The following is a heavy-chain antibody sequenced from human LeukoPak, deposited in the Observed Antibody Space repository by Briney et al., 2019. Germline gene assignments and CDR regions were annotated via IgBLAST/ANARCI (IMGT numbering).Heavy chain of an antibody. J-gene: IGHJ4*02. CDR1: GGSISSYY. V-gene: IGHV4-4*07. D-gene: IGHD3-10*01. Sequence: SETLSLTCTVSGGSISSYYWSWIRQPAGKGLEWIGRIYTSGSTNYNPSLKSRVTMSVDTSKNQFSLKLSSVTAADTGVYYCARSNSYGPGTHYLHHWGQGTLVTVSS. CDR3: ARSNSYGPGTHYLHH. CDR2: IYTSGST.